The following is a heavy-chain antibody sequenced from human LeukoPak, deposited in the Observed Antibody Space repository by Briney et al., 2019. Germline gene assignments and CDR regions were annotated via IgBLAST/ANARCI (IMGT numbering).Heavy chain of an antibody. CDR1: GFPFNSYA. J-gene: IGHJ4*02. CDR3: AKDQYYDSSGSLYFNY. Sequence: GALRLSFSASGFPFNSYAMRWVRQAPGKGLEWVSAIIGSGGSTYYADSVKGRFTISRDNSKNTLYLQMNSLRAEDTAVYYCAKDQYYDSSGSLYFNYWGQGTLVTVSS. D-gene: IGHD3-22*01. CDR2: IIGSGGST. V-gene: IGHV3-23*01.